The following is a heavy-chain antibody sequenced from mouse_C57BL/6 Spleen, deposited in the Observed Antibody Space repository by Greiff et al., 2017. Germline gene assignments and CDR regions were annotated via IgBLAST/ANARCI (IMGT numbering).Heavy chain of an antibody. CDR3: ASNSNYCMDY. D-gene: IGHD2-5*01. Sequence: VQLKESGPELVKPGASVKMSCKASGYTFTDYNMHWVKQSHGKSLEWIGYINPNNGGTSYNQKFKGKATLTVNKSSSTAYMELRSLTSEDSAVYYCASNSNYCMDYWGQGTSVTVSS. J-gene: IGHJ4*01. V-gene: IGHV1-22*01. CDR1: GYTFTDYN. CDR2: INPNNGGT.